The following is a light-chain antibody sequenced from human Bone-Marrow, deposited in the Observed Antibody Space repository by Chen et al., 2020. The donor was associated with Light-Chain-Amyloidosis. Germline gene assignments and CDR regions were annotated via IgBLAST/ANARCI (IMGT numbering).Light chain of an antibody. CDR2: EVT. V-gene: IGLV2-14*01. J-gene: IGLJ1*01. CDR3: SSYTLTNTLV. Sequence: QSALTQPASVSGSPGQSITISCTGTSSDVGGDNHVSWYQQHPDKAPKLMIYEVTTRPSWVPDRFSGSKSDNTASLTISGLQNDDEADYFCSSYTLTNTLVFGSGTRVTVL. CDR1: SSDVGGDNH.